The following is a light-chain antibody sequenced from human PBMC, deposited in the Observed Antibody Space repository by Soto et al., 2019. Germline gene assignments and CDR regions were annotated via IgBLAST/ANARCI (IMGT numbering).Light chain of an antibody. J-gene: IGKJ1*01. CDR3: QQYGSSPET. CDR1: QSVSSSY. V-gene: IGKV3-20*01. CDR2: GAS. Sequence: EIVLTQSPGTLSLSPGERATLSCRASQSVSSSYLAWYQQKPGQAPRLLIYGASSRATGIPDRFSGSGSGTDFTLTISRLEPEDFEVYLCQQYGSSPETFGQGTKVDIK.